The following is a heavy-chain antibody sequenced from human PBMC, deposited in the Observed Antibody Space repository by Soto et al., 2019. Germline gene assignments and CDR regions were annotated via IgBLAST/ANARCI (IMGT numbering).Heavy chain of an antibody. D-gene: IGHD6-19*01. Sequence: PGGSLRLSCAVSGFTLSSYAMTWVRQAPGKGLEWVSFIHSDGSTHYTDSVRGRFTISRDNSKNTLYLQMDRLRVDDTAVYFCARDASGPFDYWGQGTLVTVSS. CDR1: GFTLSSYA. V-gene: IGHV3-53*01. CDR2: IHSDGST. CDR3: ARDASGPFDY. J-gene: IGHJ4*02.